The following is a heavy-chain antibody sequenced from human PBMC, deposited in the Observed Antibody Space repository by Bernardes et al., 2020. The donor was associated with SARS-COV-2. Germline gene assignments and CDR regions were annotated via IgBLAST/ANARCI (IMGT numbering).Heavy chain of an antibody. CDR2: IFSNDEK. V-gene: IGHV2-26*01. CDR3: ARSLGSYYDSSGYPYYYYYGMDV. J-gene: IGHJ6*02. Sequence: SGPTLVKPTETLTLTCTVSGFSLSNARMGVSWIRQPPGKALEWLAHIFSNDEKSYSTSLKSRLTISKDTSKSQVVLTMTNMDPVDTATYYCARSLGSYYDSSGYPYYYYYGMDVWGQGTTVTVSS. CDR1: GFSLSNARMG. D-gene: IGHD3-22*01.